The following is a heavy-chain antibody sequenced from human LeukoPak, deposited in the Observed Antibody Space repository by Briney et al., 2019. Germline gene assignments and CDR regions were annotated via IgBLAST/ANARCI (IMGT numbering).Heavy chain of an antibody. Sequence: SETLSLTCTVSGGSMSSYYWSWIRQPAGKGLEWIGRIYIYTSGSTHYNPPLKSRVTISVDKSKNQFSLNLSSVTAADTAVYYCARGIGGWTGFDYWGQGTLVTVSS. V-gene: IGHV4-4*07. CDR1: GGSMSSYY. CDR2: IYIYTSGST. CDR3: ARGIGGWTGFDY. J-gene: IGHJ4*02. D-gene: IGHD3-16*01.